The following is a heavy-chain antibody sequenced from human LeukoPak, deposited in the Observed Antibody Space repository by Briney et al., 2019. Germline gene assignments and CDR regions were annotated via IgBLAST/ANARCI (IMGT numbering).Heavy chain of an antibody. D-gene: IGHD2-15*01. Sequence: GGSLRLSCAASGFTFSSYWMHWVRQGPGKGLVWVSRINSDGSSTSYADSVKGRFTISRDNAKNTLFLQMNSLRAEDTAVYYCARDYLVVASNWFDPWGQGTLVTVSP. J-gene: IGHJ5*02. CDR2: INSDGSST. V-gene: IGHV3-74*01. CDR3: ARDYLVVASNWFDP. CDR1: GFTFSSYW.